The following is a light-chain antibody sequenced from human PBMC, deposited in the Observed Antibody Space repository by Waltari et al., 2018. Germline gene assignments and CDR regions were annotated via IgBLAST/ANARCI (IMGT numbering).Light chain of an antibody. Sequence: QSALTQPASVSGSPGQSITISCTGTSSDVGSYNLVSWYQQNPDKAPKLMIYEVSNRPSGVSGRFSGSESGNTASLTISGLQAEDEADYYCCSYAGSDTFVVLGGGTKLTVL. CDR1: SSDVGSYNL. V-gene: IGLV2-23*02. CDR3: CSYAGSDTFVV. J-gene: IGLJ2*01. CDR2: EVS.